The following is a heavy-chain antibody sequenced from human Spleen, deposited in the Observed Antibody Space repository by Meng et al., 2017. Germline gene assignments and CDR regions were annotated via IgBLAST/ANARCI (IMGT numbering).Heavy chain of an antibody. CDR2: ISYDGSNK. Sequence: GESLKISCAASGFTFNSYAMHWVRQAPGKGLEWVAVISYDGSNKYYADSVKGRFTISRDNSKNTLYLQMNSLRAEDTAVYYCARDHSSSWYFLAARQAYYFDYWGQGTLVAVSS. V-gene: IGHV3-30*01. CDR3: ARDHSSSWYFLAARQAYYFDY. J-gene: IGHJ4*02. CDR1: GFTFNSYA. D-gene: IGHD6-13*01.